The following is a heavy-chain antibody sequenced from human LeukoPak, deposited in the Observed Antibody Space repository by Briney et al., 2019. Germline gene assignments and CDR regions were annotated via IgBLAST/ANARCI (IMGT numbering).Heavy chain of an antibody. CDR2: FSGSGGST. Sequence: GGSLRLSCAASGFTFSSYAMSWVRQAPGKGLDWVSAFSGSGGSTYYADSVKGRFTISRDNSKNTLYLQMNSLRAEDTAVYYCAKVTTYYYDSSGYPTDYWGQGTLVTVSS. CDR3: AKVTTYYYDSSGYPTDY. CDR1: GFTFSSYA. D-gene: IGHD3-22*01. V-gene: IGHV3-23*01. J-gene: IGHJ4*02.